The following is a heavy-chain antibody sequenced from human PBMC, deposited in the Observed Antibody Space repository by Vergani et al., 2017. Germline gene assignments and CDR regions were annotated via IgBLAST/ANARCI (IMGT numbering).Heavy chain of an antibody. CDR1: GGTFSSYT. CDR2: IIPIFGTA. J-gene: IGHJ3*02. V-gene: IGHV1-69*08. Sequence: QVQLVQSGAEVKKPGSSVKVSCKASGGTFSSYTISWVRQAPGQGLEWMGGIIPIFGTANYAQKFQGRVTITADKSTSTAYMELSSLRSEDTAVYYCARALDSSGYYDTADAFDIWGQGTMVTVSS. D-gene: IGHD3-22*01. CDR3: ARALDSSGYYDTADAFDI.